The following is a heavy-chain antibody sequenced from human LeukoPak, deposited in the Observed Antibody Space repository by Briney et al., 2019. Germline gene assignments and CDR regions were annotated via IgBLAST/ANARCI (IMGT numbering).Heavy chain of an antibody. CDR2: VSISGDNT. V-gene: IGHV3-23*01. D-gene: IGHD1-26*01. Sequence: GGSLRLSCAASGFTFSNYAMSWVRQAPGKGLEWVSCVSISGDNTYYADSVKGRFTISRDNSKNTLYLQINSLRAEDTAVYYCARARTSGSFCDYWGQGTLVTVSS. J-gene: IGHJ4*02. CDR1: GFTFSNYA. CDR3: ARARTSGSFCDY.